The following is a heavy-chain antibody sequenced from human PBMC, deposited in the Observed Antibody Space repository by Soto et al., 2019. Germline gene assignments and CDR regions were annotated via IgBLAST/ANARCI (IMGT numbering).Heavy chain of an antibody. Sequence: QVQLVESGGGVVQPGRSLRLSCAASGFTFSSYGMHWVRQAPGKGLEWVAVIWYDGSNKYYADSVKGRFTISRDNSKNTLYLQMTSLRAEDTAVYYCARDAGGGYYDSSGYYLDYWGQGTLVTVSS. CDR2: IWYDGSNK. J-gene: IGHJ4*02. CDR3: ARDAGGGYYDSSGYYLDY. D-gene: IGHD3-22*01. CDR1: GFTFSSYG. V-gene: IGHV3-33*01.